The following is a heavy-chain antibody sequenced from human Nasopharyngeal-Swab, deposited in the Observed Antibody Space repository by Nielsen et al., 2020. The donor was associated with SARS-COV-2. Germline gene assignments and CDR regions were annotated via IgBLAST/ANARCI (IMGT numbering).Heavy chain of an antibody. CDR3: ARDGLDYDFWSAYFMDV. Sequence: GGSLRLSCAASGFTFNKNNFNWVRQAPGKGLEGVSSISSSSSYIYYADSVKGRFTISRDNAKNSFSLQMNSLRAEDTAVYYCARDGLDYDFWSAYFMDVWGQGTTVTVSS. CDR1: GFTFNKNN. V-gene: IGHV3-21*01. CDR2: ISSSSSYI. D-gene: IGHD3-3*01. J-gene: IGHJ6*02.